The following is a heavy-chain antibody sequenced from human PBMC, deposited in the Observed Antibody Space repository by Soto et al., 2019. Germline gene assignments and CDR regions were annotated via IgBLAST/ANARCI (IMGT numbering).Heavy chain of an antibody. CDR1: GFTFRSYG. Sequence: GGSQRLSCAASGFTFRSYGMHWVRQAPGKGLEWVAVIWYDGSNKYYADSVKGRFTISRDNSKNTLYLQMNSLRAEDTAVYYCARGLWGMDVWGQGTTVTVSS. D-gene: IGHD2-21*01. CDR2: IWYDGSNK. J-gene: IGHJ6*02. CDR3: ARGLWGMDV. V-gene: IGHV3-33*01.